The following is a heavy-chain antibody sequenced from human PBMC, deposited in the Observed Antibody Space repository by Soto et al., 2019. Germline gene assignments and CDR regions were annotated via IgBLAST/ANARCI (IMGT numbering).Heavy chain of an antibody. D-gene: IGHD2-15*01. CDR2: IYPDDSGT. Sequence: GASLTISCKVSGYSFTTYWIAWVRQMPGKGLEWKGIIYPDDSGTRYSPSFQGQVTFSADKSIPTVYLQWSSLKASDSAMYYCARHVFCSGGRCYASYYYGMDVWGQGTTVTVSS. J-gene: IGHJ6*02. V-gene: IGHV5-51*01. CDR3: ARHVFCSGGRCYASYYYGMDV. CDR1: GYSFTTYW.